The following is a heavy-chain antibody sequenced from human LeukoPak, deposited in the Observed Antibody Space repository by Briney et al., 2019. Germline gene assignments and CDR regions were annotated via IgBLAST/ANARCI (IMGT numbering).Heavy chain of an antibody. D-gene: IGHD3-22*01. V-gene: IGHV3-23*01. Sequence: GGSLRLSCAASGFTFSSYAMNWVRQAPGKGLEWVSAISGSGSNTYYSDSVKGRFIISRDNSKNTLYLQMNSLRAEDTAVYYCAKDSIGYYKPFDYWGQGSLVTVSS. CDR1: GFTFSSYA. CDR2: ISGSGSNT. J-gene: IGHJ4*02. CDR3: AKDSIGYYKPFDY.